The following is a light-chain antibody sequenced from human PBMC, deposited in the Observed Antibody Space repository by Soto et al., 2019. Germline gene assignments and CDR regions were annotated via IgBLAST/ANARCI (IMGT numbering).Light chain of an antibody. CDR2: MTSDGTH. V-gene: IGLV4-69*01. CDR3: QTWGAGSQV. Sequence: QSVLTQSPSASASLGDSVRLTCTLTSGHTNFAVAWHQQQPDRGPRFLLKMTSDGTHTKGDGVPDRFSGSSSGAERYLIISSLQAEDEADYYCQTWGAGSQVFGAGTKLTVL. J-gene: IGLJ2*01. CDR1: SGHTNFA.